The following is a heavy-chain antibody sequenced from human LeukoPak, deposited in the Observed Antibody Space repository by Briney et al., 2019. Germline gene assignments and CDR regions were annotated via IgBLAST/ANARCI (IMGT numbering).Heavy chain of an antibody. CDR2: IYYSGST. D-gene: IGHD6-13*01. Sequence: SETLSHTCTVSGGSISSSSYYWSWIRQPPGKGLEWIGYIYYSGSTNYNPSLKSRVTISVDTSKNQFSLKLSSVTAADTAVYYCARGSSWEYNWFDPWGQGTLVTVSS. CDR1: GGSISSSSYY. J-gene: IGHJ5*02. CDR3: ARGSSWEYNWFDP. V-gene: IGHV4-61*01.